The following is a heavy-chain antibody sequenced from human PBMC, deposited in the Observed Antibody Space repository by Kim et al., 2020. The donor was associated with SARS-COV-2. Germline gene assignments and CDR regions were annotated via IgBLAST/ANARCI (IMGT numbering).Heavy chain of an antibody. V-gene: IGHV3-49*02. CDR3: TRDQDLVVPAATTFDY. J-gene: IGHJ4*02. D-gene: IGHD2-2*01. Sequence: VKGRFTISRDDSKSIAYLQMNSLKTEDTAVYYCTRDQDLVVPAATTFDYWGQGTLVTVSS.